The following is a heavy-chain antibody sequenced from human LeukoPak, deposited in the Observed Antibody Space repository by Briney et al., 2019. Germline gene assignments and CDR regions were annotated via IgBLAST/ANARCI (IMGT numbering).Heavy chain of an antibody. Sequence: SQTLSLTWTVSGGSISSGDYYWSWIRQPPGKGLEWIGYIYYSGSTYYNPSLKSRVTISVDTSKNQFSLKLSSVTAADTAVYYCARDYDILTGYHAIDYWGQGTLVTVSS. J-gene: IGHJ4*02. D-gene: IGHD3-9*01. CDR3: ARDYDILTGYHAIDY. CDR1: GGSISSGDYY. CDR2: IYYSGST. V-gene: IGHV4-30-4*08.